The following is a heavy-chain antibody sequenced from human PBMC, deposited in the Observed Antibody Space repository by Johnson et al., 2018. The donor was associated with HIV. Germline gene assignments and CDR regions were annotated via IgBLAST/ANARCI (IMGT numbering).Heavy chain of an antibody. CDR1: GFTFSSYA. CDR2: ISYDGSNK. V-gene: IGHV3-33*05. CDR3: AGTPNWGSDAFDI. D-gene: IGHD7-27*01. J-gene: IGHJ3*02. Sequence: QVQLVESGGGVVQPGGSLRLSCAASGFTFSSYAMHWVRRAPGKGLEWVAVISYDGSNKYYADSVKGRFTISRDNSKNTLYLQMNSLRAEYTTVYYCAGTPNWGSDAFDIWGQGTMVTVSS.